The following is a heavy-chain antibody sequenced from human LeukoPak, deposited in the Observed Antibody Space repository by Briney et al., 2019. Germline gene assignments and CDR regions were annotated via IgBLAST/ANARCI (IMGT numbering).Heavy chain of an antibody. CDR2: INPNSGGT. J-gene: IGHJ5*02. Sequence: ASVKVSCKASGYTFTSYGISWVRQAPGQGLEWMGWINPNSGGTNYAQKFQGRVTMTRDTSISTAYMELSGLRSDDTAVYYCARDVFAGYVTHHKFDPWGQGTLVTVSS. CDR1: GYTFTSYG. D-gene: IGHD3-10*02. V-gene: IGHV1-2*02. CDR3: ARDVFAGYVTHHKFDP.